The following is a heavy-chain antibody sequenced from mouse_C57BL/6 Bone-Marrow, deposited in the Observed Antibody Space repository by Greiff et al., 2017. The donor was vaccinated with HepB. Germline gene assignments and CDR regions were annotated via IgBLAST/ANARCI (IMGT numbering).Heavy chain of an antibody. CDR1: GFTFSDAW. J-gene: IGHJ2*01. Sequence: EVNVVDSGGGLVQPGGSMKLSCAASGFTFSDAWMDWVRQSPEKGLEWVAEIRNKANNHATYYAESVKGRFTISRDDSKSSVYLQMNSLRAEDTGIYYCTRDYGSPLDYWGQGTTLTVSS. CDR2: IRNKANNHAT. V-gene: IGHV6-6*01. CDR3: TRDYGSPLDY. D-gene: IGHD1-1*01.